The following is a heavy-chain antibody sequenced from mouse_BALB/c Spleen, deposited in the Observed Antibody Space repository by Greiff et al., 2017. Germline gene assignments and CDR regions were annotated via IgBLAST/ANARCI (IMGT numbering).Heavy chain of an antibody. V-gene: IGHV5-4*02. CDR2: ISDGGSYT. J-gene: IGHJ4*01. CDR3: ARERDYAMDY. Sequence: EVKVVESGGGLVKPGGSLKLSCAASGFTFSDYYMYWVRQTPEKRLEWVATISDGGSYTYYPDSVKGRFTISRDNAKNNLYLQMSSLRSEDTAMYYCARERDYAMDYWGQGTSVTVSS. CDR1: GFTFSDYY.